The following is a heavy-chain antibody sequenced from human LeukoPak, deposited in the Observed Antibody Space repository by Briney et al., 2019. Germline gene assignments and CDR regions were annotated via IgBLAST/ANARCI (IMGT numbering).Heavy chain of an antibody. J-gene: IGHJ6*02. D-gene: IGHD5-24*01. V-gene: IGHV3-21*01. CDR2: ISSSSSYI. CDR1: GFTFSSYS. Sequence: GGSLRLFCAASGFTFSSYSMHWVRQAPGKGLEWVSSISSSSSYIYYADSVKGRFTNSRDNAKNSLYPQMNSLRAEDTAVYYCARDAAERLLQPKPNYYYYGMDVWGQGTTVTVSS. CDR3: ARDAAERLLQPKPNYYYYGMDV.